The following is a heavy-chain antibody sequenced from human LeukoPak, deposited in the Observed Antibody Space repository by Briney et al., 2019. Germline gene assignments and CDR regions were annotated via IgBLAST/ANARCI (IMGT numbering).Heavy chain of an antibody. CDR1: GYTFTSYY. CDR2: INPSGGST. D-gene: IGHD4-17*01. CDR3: ATNQGGDYGDDGGEYFDY. J-gene: IGHJ4*02. Sequence: EASVKVSCKASGYTFTSYYMHWVRQAPGQGLEWMGIINPSGGSTNYAQKFQGRVTMTRDTSTSTVYMELSSLRSEDTAVYYCATNQGGDYGDDGGEYFDYWGQGTLVTVSS. V-gene: IGHV1-46*01.